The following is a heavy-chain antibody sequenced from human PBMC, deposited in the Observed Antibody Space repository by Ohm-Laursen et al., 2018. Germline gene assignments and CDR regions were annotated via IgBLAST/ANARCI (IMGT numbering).Heavy chain of an antibody. CDR1: GFTFSSYG. J-gene: IGHJ4*02. CDR2: ISYDGNNK. V-gene: IGHV3-30*18. CDR3: AKDTDDSSGPSGSFGYYFDY. Sequence: RSLRLSCAASGFTFSSYGMHWVRQAPGKGLEWVAAISYDGNNKYYADSVKGRFTISRDNSKNTLYLQMNSLRAEDTAVYYCAKDTDDSSGPSGSFGYYFDYWGQGTLVTVSS. D-gene: IGHD3-22*01.